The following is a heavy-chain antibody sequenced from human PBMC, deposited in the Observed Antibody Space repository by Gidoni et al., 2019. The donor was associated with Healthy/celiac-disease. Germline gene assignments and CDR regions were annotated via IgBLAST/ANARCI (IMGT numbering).Heavy chain of an antibody. CDR2: ISWNSGSI. J-gene: IGHJ4*02. CDR3: AKDIHYDILTGSVFDY. CDR1: GFPFDDYA. D-gene: IGHD3-9*01. V-gene: IGHV3-9*01. Sequence: EVQLVESGGGLVQPGRSLRLSCAASGFPFDDYAMHWVRQAPGKGLEWVSGISWNSGSIGYADSVKGRFTISRDNAKNSLYLQMNSLRAEDTALYYCAKDIHYDILTGSVFDYWGQGTLVTVSS.